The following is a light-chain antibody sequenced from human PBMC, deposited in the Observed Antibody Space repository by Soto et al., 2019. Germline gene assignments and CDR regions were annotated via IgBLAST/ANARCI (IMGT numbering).Light chain of an antibody. V-gene: IGLV2-23*02. CDR3: CSSGGSPTYV. J-gene: IGLJ1*01. CDR2: EVS. CDR1: SSDVGNYNY. Sequence: QSALTQPASVSGSPGQSITISCTGASSDVGNYNYVSWYQQHPDKAPKLIIYEVSNRPSGVSNRFSGSKSGNTASLTISGLKVEDEADYYCCSSGGSPTYVFGTGTKLTVL.